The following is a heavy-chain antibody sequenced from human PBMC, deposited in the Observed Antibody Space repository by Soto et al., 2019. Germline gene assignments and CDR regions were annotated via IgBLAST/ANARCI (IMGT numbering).Heavy chain of an antibody. CDR2: IYYSGSN. CDR1: GGSISSGDYY. J-gene: IGHJ3*02. D-gene: IGHD5-12*01. V-gene: IGHV4-30-4*01. Sequence: QVQLQESGPGLVKPSQTLSLTCTVSGGSISSGDYYWRWIRQPPGKGLEWIGYIYYSGSNYYNPSLKSRVTISVDTSKNQFSLKLGSVTAADTAVYYCARGGGSGYDFTQGAFDIWGQGTMVTVSS. CDR3: ARGGGSGYDFTQGAFDI.